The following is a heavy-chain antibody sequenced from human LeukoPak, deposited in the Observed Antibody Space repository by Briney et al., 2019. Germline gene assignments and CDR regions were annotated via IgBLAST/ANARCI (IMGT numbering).Heavy chain of an antibody. CDR2: IMPLFGTA. V-gene: IGHV1-69*05. J-gene: IGHJ5*02. Sequence: SVKVSCKTSGGTCNNSAISWVRQAPGQGLEWLGGIMPLFGTAGYAQKFQGRVTITKDESTRTVYLELTSLTSDDTAVYYCARDVHGDYGSGWFDPWGQGTLVSVSS. CDR1: GGTCNNSA. CDR3: ARDVHGDYGSGWFDP. D-gene: IGHD4-17*01.